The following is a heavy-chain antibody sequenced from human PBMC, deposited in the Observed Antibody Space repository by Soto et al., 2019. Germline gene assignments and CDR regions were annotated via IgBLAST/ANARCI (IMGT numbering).Heavy chain of an antibody. J-gene: IGHJ4*02. CDR1: GFSLSTSGVG. CDR3: AHAGYRSGWFDY. CDR2: IYWDDDK. V-gene: IGHV2-5*02. Sequence: QITLKESGPTLVKPTQTLTLTCTFSGFSLSTSGVGVGWIRQPPGKALEWLALIYWDDDKRYSPSMKSRLTITKDTFKTPVLLTITNYDAVVTPTYSCAHAGYRSGWFDYWGQGTLVTVSS. D-gene: IGHD6-19*01.